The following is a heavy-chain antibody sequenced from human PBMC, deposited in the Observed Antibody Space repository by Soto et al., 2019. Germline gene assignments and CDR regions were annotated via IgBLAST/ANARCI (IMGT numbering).Heavy chain of an antibody. CDR2: IYSRGDTS. D-gene: IGHD3-3*02. V-gene: IGHV3-23*05. Sequence: VGSLRLSCAASGFNFIDDARSWVRQAPVKGLEWVSNIYSRGDTSYSADSVKGRFTISRDNSKNTLLLQMNSLRAEDTAVYYCGSRILVSDAIDIWGQATMVTVSS. CDR3: GSRILVSDAIDI. J-gene: IGHJ3*02. CDR1: GFNFIDDA.